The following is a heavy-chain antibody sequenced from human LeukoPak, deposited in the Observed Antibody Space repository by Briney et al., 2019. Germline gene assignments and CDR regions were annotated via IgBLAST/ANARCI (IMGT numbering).Heavy chain of an antibody. CDR1: GYIFTNYW. D-gene: IGHD5-18*01. Sequence: GDYLKISCRCSGYIFTNYWIGWVRQMPGKGLEWMGIIYPGDFDTRYSPSFQGQVTISADRSISTAYLQWSSLKASDTAMYYCARQDSYGHFDYWGQGTLVTVSS. CDR3: ARQDSYGHFDY. V-gene: IGHV5-51*01. CDR2: IYPGDFDT. J-gene: IGHJ4*02.